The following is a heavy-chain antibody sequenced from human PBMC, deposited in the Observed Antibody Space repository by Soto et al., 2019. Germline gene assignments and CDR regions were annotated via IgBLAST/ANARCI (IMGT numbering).Heavy chain of an antibody. CDR1: GDSISSNNNY. J-gene: IGHJ4*02. V-gene: IGHV4-39*01. D-gene: IGHD3-10*01. CDR2: ISYSGTT. CDR3: ATGITMVRGVIILYFDY. Sequence: SETLSLTCTVSGDSISSNNNYWSWIRQPPGEGLEWIGCISYSGTTYYSPSLKSRVTISVDTSKKQFSLKLSSVTAADTAVYYCATGITMVRGVIILYFDYWGQGTLVTVSS.